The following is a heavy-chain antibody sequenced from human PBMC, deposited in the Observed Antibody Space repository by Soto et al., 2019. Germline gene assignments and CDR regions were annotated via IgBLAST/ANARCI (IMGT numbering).Heavy chain of an antibody. CDR2: ISYDGSNK. CDR1: GFTFSSYA. D-gene: IGHD3-10*01. CDR3: ARVESYGSGKGDYYYYGMDV. Sequence: GGSLRLSCAASGFTFSSYAMHWVRQAPGKGLEWVAVISYDGSNKYYADSVKGRFTISRDNSKNTLYLQMNSLRAEDTAVYYCARVESYGSGKGDYYYYGMDVWGQGTTVTVSS. V-gene: IGHV3-30-3*01. J-gene: IGHJ6*02.